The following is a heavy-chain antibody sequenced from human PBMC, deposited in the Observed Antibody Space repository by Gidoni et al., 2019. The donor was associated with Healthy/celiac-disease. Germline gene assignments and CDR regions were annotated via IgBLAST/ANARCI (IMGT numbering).Heavy chain of an antibody. CDR1: GGTFSSYA. D-gene: IGHD3-22*01. Sequence: QVQLVQSGAEVKKPGSSVKVSCKASGGTFSSYAISWVRQAPGQGLEWMGGIIPIFGTANYAQKFQGRVTITADESTSTAYMELSSLRSEDTAVYYCARSLKITMIVVVKGHYYYGMDVWGQGTTVTVSS. CDR3: ARSLKITMIVVVKGHYYYGMDV. CDR2: IIPIFGTA. V-gene: IGHV1-69*01. J-gene: IGHJ6*02.